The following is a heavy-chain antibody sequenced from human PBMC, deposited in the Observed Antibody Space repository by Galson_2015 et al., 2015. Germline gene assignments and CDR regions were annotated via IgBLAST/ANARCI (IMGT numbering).Heavy chain of an antibody. J-gene: IGHJ4*02. CDR2: ISYDGTNK. CDR3: AGAGLRYFDWLSPAH. Sequence: SLRLSCAASGFTFSSYAMHWVHQAPGKGLECLAVISYDGTNKDYADSVEGRFTISRDNSKNTLYLQMNSLRAEDTAVYYCAGAGLRYFDWLSPAHWGQGTLVTVSS. CDR1: GFTFSSYA. V-gene: IGHV3-30-3*01. D-gene: IGHD3-9*01.